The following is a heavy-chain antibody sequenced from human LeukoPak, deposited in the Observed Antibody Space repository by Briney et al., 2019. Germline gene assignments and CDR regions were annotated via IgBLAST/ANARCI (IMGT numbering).Heavy chain of an antibody. CDR3: VKDRTQWLINYFDY. J-gene: IGHJ4*02. CDR2: ISWNSGSI. V-gene: IGHV3-9*01. CDR1: GFTFDDYA. D-gene: IGHD6-19*01. Sequence: GRSLRLSCAASGFTFDDYAMHWVRQAPGKGLEWVSGISWNSGSIGYADSVKGRFTISRDNAKNSLYLRMNSLRAEDTALYYCVKDRTQWLINYFDYWGQGTLVTVSS.